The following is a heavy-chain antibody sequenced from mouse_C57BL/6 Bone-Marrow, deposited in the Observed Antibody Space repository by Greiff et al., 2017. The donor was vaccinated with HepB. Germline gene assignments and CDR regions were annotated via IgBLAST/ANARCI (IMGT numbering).Heavy chain of an antibody. Sequence: EVQGVESGGGLVQSGRSLRLSCATSGFTFSDFYMEWVRQAPGKGLEWIAASRNKANDYTTEYSASVKGRLIVSRDTSQSILYLQMNALRAEDTAIYYCARDAHYYGSSGFAYWGQGTLVTVSA. V-gene: IGHV7-1*01. CDR2: SRNKANDYTT. J-gene: IGHJ3*01. D-gene: IGHD1-1*01. CDR1: GFTFSDFY. CDR3: ARDAHYYGSSGFAY.